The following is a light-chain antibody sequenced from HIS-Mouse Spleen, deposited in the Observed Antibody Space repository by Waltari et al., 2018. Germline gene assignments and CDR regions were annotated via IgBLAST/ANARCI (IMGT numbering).Light chain of an antibody. V-gene: IGLV3-10*01. J-gene: IGLJ2*01. CDR1: ELPKKY. Sequence: SYELTQPPSVSVSPGQTARITCAGDELPKKYAYWYQQKSGQATVLVIYEDSKRPPGIPERFSGSSSGTMATLTISGAQVEDEADYYCYSTDSSGNHRVFGGGTKLTVL. CDR2: EDS. CDR3: YSTDSSGNHRV.